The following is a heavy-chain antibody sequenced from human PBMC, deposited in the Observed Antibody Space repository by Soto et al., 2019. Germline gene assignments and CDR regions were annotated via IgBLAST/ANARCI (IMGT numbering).Heavy chain of an antibody. Sequence: VGSLRLSCAASGFNFRNFAMSWVRQAPGEGLESVPAISASGDTTYYADSVKGRFTISRDNSKNTLYLQMNSLRAEDTALYYCAKPPAWQLLQGSSFYFDYWGQGALVTVSS. CDR3: AKPPAWQLLQGSSFYFDY. V-gene: IGHV3-23*01. CDR2: ISASGDTT. CDR1: GFNFRNFA. D-gene: IGHD3-10*01. J-gene: IGHJ4*02.